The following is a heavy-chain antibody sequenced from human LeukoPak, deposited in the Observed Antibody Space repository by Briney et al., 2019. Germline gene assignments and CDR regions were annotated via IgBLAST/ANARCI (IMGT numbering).Heavy chain of an antibody. V-gene: IGHV3-23*01. J-gene: IGHJ4*02. CDR3: AKDRGSSWYESRSLPFDY. Sequence: GGSLRLSCAASGFTFSSYAMSWVRQAPGKGLEWVSAISGSGGSTYYADSVKGRFTISRDNSKNTLYLQMNSLRAEDTAVYYCAKDRGSSWYESRSLPFDYWGQGTLVTVSS. CDR1: GFTFSSYA. CDR2: ISGSGGST. D-gene: IGHD6-13*01.